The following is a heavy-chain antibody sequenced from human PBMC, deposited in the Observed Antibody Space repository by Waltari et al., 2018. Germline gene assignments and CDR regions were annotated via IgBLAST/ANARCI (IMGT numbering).Heavy chain of an antibody. D-gene: IGHD3-10*01. CDR2: INHSGST. Sequence: QVQLQQWGAGLLKPSETLSLTCAVYGGSFSGYYWSWIRQPPGKGLEWIGEINHSGSTNYNPSLKSRVTRSVDTSKNQFSRKLSSVPAADTAVYYCASYGSGSYYNDRTSPGWFDPWGQGTLVTVSS. V-gene: IGHV4-34*01. CDR3: ASYGSGSYYNDRTSPGWFDP. J-gene: IGHJ5*02. CDR1: GGSFSGYY.